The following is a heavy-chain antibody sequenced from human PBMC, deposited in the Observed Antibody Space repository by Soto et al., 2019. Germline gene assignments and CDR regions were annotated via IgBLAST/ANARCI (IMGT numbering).Heavy chain of an antibody. CDR2: IWYDGSNK. V-gene: IGHV3-33*01. J-gene: IGHJ4*02. CDR3: ARGMDTMIVQALAY. D-gene: IGHD3-22*01. Sequence: GGTLRLSCAAYGFTFSSYFMHWVRQAPGKGLEWVAVIWYDGSNKYYADSVKGRFTISRDNSKNTLYLQMNSLRAEDTAVYYCARGMDTMIVQALAYWGQGTLVTVSS. CDR1: GFTFSSYF.